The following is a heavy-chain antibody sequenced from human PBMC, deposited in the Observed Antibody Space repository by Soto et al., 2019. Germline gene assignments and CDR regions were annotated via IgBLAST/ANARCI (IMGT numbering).Heavy chain of an antibody. V-gene: IGHV4-30-4*01. CDR3: ARDPFFYYYDSSVTDAFDI. D-gene: IGHD3-22*01. CDR1: GGSISIGDYY. J-gene: IGHJ3*02. CDR2: IFYSGST. Sequence: PSETLSLTCTVSGGSISIGDYYWSWIRHPPGKGLEWIGYIFYSGSTDYNPSLKSRVTISVDTSKNQFSLKLSSVTAADTAVYYCARDPFFYYYDSSVTDAFDIWGQGTMVTVSS.